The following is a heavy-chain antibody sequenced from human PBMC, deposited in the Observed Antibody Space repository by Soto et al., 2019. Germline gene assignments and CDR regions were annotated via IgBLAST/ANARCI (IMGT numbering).Heavy chain of an antibody. J-gene: IGHJ4*01. V-gene: IGHV3-15*07. CDR2: IKSKGHGGTK. CDR3: TTDSQTSGIVVRFDY. D-gene: IGHD3-22*01. CDR1: GFAFSNAW. Sequence: EVQLVESGGGLVKPGGSLRLSCAASGFAFSNAWINWVRQAPGKGLEWVGRIKSKGHGGTKDFAAPVRGRFAISRDDSRNLVYMQMNSLNTEDTAVYYCTTDSQTSGIVVRFDYWGQGTLVTVSS.